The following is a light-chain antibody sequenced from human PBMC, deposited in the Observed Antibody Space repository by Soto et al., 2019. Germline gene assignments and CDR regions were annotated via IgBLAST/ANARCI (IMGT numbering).Light chain of an antibody. CDR2: AAS. CDR3: QQYNNWPPTRT. Sequence: EMLLTQSPATLSVSPGERATLSGRASQGVSSNLAWYQQNPGQAPRLLIYAASTRAAGIPARFSGSGSGTEFTRTISSLPSDDFAVYYCQQYNNWPPTRTFGQGTKVEVK. CDR1: QGVSSN. V-gene: IGKV3-15*01. J-gene: IGKJ1*01.